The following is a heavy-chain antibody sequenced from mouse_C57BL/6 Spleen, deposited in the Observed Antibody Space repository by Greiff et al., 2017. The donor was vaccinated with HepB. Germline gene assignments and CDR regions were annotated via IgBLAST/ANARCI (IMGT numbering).Heavy chain of an antibody. D-gene: IGHD2-3*01. Sequence: QVHLQQPGAELVKPGASVTLSCKASGYTFTSYWMHWVKQRPGHGLEWIGMIHPNSGSTNYNEKFKSKATVTVDKSSSTAYMQLSSLTSEDSAVYYCARGLLDFDYWGQGTTLTVSS. CDR2: IHPNSGST. J-gene: IGHJ2*01. CDR3: ARGLLDFDY. V-gene: IGHV1-64*01. CDR1: GYTFTSYW.